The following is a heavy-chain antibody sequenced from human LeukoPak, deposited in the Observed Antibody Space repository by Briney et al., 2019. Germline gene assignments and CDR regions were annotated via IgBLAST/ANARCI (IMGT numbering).Heavy chain of an antibody. Sequence: GRSLRLSCVVVASMLTSYGAQWDRQAPEKVREWVAFVSYDGRNKYYGDSVKRRITISRESSKNTMYLQMNSLRAEDTAVYYCAKESGSSWLIYYGMDVWGKGTTVTVSS. CDR3: AKESGSSWLIYYGMDV. CDR2: VSYDGRNK. J-gene: IGHJ6*04. V-gene: IGHV3-30*18. CDR1: ASMLTSYG. D-gene: IGHD6-13*01.